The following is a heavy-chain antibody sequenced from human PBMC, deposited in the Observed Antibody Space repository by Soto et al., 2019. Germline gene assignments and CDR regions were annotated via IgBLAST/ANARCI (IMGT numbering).Heavy chain of an antibody. J-gene: IGHJ5*02. D-gene: IGHD2-15*01. CDR2: INHNTNT. CDR1: GGSFSDTY. CDR3: SRCVRLFRDRFDP. Sequence: SETLSLTCAVYGGSFSDTYWNWFRQPPGKGLEWIGEINHNTNTIYNPSLTSRVTISVDTSKNHFSLKLTSVTAADTAVYYCSRCVRLFRDRFDPWGKGTLVTVSS. V-gene: IGHV4-34*01.